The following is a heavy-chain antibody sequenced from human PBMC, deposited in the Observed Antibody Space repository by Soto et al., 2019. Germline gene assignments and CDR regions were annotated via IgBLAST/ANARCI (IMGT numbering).Heavy chain of an antibody. J-gene: IGHJ4*02. V-gene: IGHV4-59*08. CDR2: IYYSGST. CDR3: ARHDSSGWYGRYFDY. D-gene: IGHD6-19*01. Sequence: QVQLQESGPGLVKPSETLSLTCTVSGGSISSYYWSWIRQPPGKGLEWIGYIYYSGSTNYNPSLKSRVTISVDTSKNHFSLKLSSVTAADTAVYYCARHDSSGWYGRYFDYWGQGILVTVSS. CDR1: GGSISSYY.